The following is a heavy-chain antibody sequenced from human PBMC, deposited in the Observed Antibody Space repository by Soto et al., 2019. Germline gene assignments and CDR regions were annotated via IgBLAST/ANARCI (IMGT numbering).Heavy chain of an antibody. V-gene: IGHV4-59*08. CDR2: IYNGGTT. Sequence: SETLSLTCTVSGGSVSSYYWSWVRQPPGKRPEWIAYIYNGGTTYYNPALQSRVTISADASKSQFSLKLSSVTAADTAVYYCASPKPQMATLDYWSQGTLVTVSS. CDR3: ASPKPQMATLDY. J-gene: IGHJ4*02. CDR1: GGSVSSYY.